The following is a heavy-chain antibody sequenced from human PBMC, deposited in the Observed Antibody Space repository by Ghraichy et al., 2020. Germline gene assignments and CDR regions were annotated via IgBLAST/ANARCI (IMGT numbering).Heavy chain of an antibody. V-gene: IGHV3-21*01. D-gene: IGHD3-22*01. Sequence: GGSLRLSCAVSGFTFSSYNMNWVRQAPGKGLEWVSSISGSSDYLYYADSVQGRFTISRDNARNSLFLQMNSLRAEDTAVYYCARGTYYFDSSGYYDFDSWGQGTPVPGSS. CDR1: GFTFSSYN. CDR2: ISGSSDYL. CDR3: ARGTYYFDSSGYYDFDS. J-gene: IGHJ4*02.